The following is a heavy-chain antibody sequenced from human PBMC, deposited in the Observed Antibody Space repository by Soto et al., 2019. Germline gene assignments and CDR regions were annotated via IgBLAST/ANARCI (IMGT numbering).Heavy chain of an antibody. D-gene: IGHD5-12*01. J-gene: IGHJ6*02. CDR3: ARRRYGGYDCSHKHYYGMDV. CDR2: VIPVLTTT. Sequence: QVQLVQAGAEVKKPGSSVRVSCRSSGDTFSSYIVNWLRLAPGRGLEWMGRVIPVLTTTDYAQNFRGRVTISADRSTNTVYLDLSSLRSDDTAVYYGARRRYGGYDCSHKHYYGMDVWGQGSLVTVAS. V-gene: IGHV1-69*08. CDR1: GDTFSSYI.